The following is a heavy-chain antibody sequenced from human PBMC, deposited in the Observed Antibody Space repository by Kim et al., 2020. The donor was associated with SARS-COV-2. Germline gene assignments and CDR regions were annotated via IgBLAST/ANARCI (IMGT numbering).Heavy chain of an antibody. J-gene: IGHJ6*02. CDR3: TRRVRGDYGMDV. D-gene: IGHD3-10*01. CDR2: IRNRPYNGTT. V-gene: IGHV3-49*03. Sequence: GGSLRLSCTASGFIFGDFAMSWIRQAPGRGLEWVGFIRNRPYNGTTEYAASVKDRITISRDDSKNIAYLQINSLKTGDTGVYYCTRRVRGDYGMDVWGQGTAVTGSS. CDR1: GFIFGDFA.